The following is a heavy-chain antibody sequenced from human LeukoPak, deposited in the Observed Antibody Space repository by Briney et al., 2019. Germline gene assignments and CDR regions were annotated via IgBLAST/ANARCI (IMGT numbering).Heavy chain of an antibody. CDR3: ARYYDGGGPRRRFFDS. Sequence: PSETLSLTCTVSGGSLTSYYWSWIRQPPGKGLEWIGYVYSSGDTNYNPSLKSRVTIPPGTSGYHFSLILTSVTAADTAVYYCARYYDGGGPRRRFFDSWGQGTLVTVSS. CDR2: VYSSGDT. CDR1: GGSLTSYY. J-gene: IGHJ4*02. V-gene: IGHV4-59*01. D-gene: IGHD3-22*01.